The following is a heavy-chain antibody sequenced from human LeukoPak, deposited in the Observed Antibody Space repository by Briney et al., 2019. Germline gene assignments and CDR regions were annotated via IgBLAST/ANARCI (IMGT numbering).Heavy chain of an antibody. D-gene: IGHD4-11*01. CDR3: ARHITDRSNYLGWFDP. CDR1: GYSFTSYW. Sequence: GESLKISCKGSGYSFTSYWIGWVRQMPGKGLEWMGIIYPGDSDTRYSPSFQGQVTISADKSISTAYLQWSSLKASDTAMYYCARHITDRSNYLGWFDPWGQGTLVTVSS. CDR2: IYPGDSDT. J-gene: IGHJ5*02. V-gene: IGHV5-51*01.